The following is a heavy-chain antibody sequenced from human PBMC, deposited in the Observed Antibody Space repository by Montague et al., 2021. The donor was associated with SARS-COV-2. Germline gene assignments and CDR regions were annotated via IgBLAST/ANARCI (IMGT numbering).Heavy chain of an antibody. CDR1: AGSISTNSYY. D-gene: IGHD3-10*01. CDR3: ARLWDFYGSGSYKNSWFDP. J-gene: IGHJ5*02. CDR2: ITYSGST. V-gene: IGHV4-39*02. Sequence: SETLSLTCTVSAGSISTNSYYWVWLRPPQGKGLEWNGSITYSGSTYFNPSIQSRLSMSVDTSKNHFSLKLSSVTAAATDVYYCARLWDFYGSGSYKNSWFDPWGQGTRVTVSS.